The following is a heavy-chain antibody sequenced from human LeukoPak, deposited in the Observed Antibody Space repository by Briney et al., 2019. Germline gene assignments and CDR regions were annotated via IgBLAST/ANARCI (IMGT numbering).Heavy chain of an antibody. CDR1: GFTFSSYA. V-gene: IGHV3-30-3*01. CDR3: ADGSGYYYFAGLY. D-gene: IGHD3-22*01. J-gene: IGHJ4*02. Sequence: PGRSLRLSCAASGFTFSSYAMHWVRQAPGKGLEWVAVISYDGSNKYYADSVKGRFTISRDNSKNTLYLQMNSLRAEDTAVYYCADGSGYYYFAGLYWGQGTLVTASS. CDR2: ISYDGSNK.